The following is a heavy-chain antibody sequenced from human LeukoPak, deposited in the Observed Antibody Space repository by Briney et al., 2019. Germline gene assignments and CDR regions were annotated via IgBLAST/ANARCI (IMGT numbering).Heavy chain of an antibody. J-gene: IGHJ4*02. V-gene: IGHV4-4*07. CDR2: IYTSGST. CDR1: GGSISSYY. Sequence: SETVSLTCTVSGGSISSYYWNWIRKPAEKGLEWIGRIYTSGSTNYNPSLKSRVTMSVDTSKNQFSLKLSPVTAADTAVYYCARSLNYYDSRGYSFDYWGQGTLVTVSS. CDR3: ARSLNYYDSRGYSFDY. D-gene: IGHD3-22*01.